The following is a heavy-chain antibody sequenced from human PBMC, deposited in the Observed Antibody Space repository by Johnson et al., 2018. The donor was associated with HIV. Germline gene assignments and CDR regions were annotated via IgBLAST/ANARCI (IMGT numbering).Heavy chain of an antibody. CDR2: IYSGGST. D-gene: IGHD3-10*01. CDR3: TTYYGWAFDI. J-gene: IGHJ3*02. Sequence: QVQLVESGGGVVQSGRSLRLSCAASGFTFSSYGMHWVRQAPGKGLEWVAVIYSGGSTYYADSVKGRFTISRDNSKNTLYMQMNSLKTEDTAVYYCTTYYGWAFDIWGQGTMVTVSS. V-gene: IGHV3-NL1*01. CDR1: GFTFSSYG.